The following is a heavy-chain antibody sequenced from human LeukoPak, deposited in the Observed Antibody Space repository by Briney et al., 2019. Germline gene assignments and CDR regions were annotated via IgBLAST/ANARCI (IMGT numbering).Heavy chain of an antibody. J-gene: IGHJ6*02. CDR2: ISSNGGST. Sequence: GGSLRLSCAASGFTFSSYAMHWVRQAPGKGLEYVSAISSNGGSTYYANSVKGRFTISRDNSKNTLYLQMSSLRVEDMAVYYCARDLGYSSSWYGGYYYYGMDVWGQGTTVTVSS. D-gene: IGHD6-13*01. CDR3: ARDLGYSSSWYGGYYYYGMDV. V-gene: IGHV3-64*01. CDR1: GFTFSSYA.